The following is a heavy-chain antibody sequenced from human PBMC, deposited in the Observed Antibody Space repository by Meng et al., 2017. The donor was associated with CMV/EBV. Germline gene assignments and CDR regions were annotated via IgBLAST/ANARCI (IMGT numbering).Heavy chain of an antibody. Sequence: GGSLRLSCAASGFTFSSYAMHWVRQAPGKGLEWVAVISYDGSNKYYADSVKGRFTISRDNSKNTLYLQMNSLRAEDPAVYYCARDGTSDAFDIWGQGTMVTVSS. V-gene: IGHV3-30-3*01. CDR1: GFTFSSYA. CDR3: ARDGTSDAFDI. J-gene: IGHJ3*02. D-gene: IGHD1-1*01. CDR2: ISYDGSNK.